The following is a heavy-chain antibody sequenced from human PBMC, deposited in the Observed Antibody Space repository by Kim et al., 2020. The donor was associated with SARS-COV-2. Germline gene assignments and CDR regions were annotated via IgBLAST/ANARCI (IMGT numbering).Heavy chain of an antibody. D-gene: IGHD6-19*01. Sequence: SETLSLTCTVSGGSISSGGYYWSWIRQHPGKGLEWIGYIYYSGSTYYNPSLKSRVTISVDTSKNQFSLKLSSVTAADTAVYYCAREQQWLVPSTPYYYYGMDVWGQGTTVTVSS. J-gene: IGHJ6*02. V-gene: IGHV4-31*03. CDR3: AREQQWLVPSTPYYYYGMDV. CDR1: GGSISSGGYY. CDR2: IYYSGST.